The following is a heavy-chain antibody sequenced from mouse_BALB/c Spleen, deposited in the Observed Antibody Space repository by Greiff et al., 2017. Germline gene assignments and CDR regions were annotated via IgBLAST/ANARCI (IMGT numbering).Heavy chain of an antibody. CDR1: GFNIKDYY. J-gene: IGHJ4*01. CDR2: IDPENGNT. Sequence: EVQGVESGAELVRPGALVKLSCKASGFNIKDYYMHWVKQRPEQGLEWIGWIDPENGNTIYDPKFQGKASITADTSSNTAYLQLSSLTSEDTAVYYCARKYGYYAMDYWGQGTSVTVSS. V-gene: IGHV14-1*02. D-gene: IGHD2-10*02. CDR3: ARKYGYYAMDY.